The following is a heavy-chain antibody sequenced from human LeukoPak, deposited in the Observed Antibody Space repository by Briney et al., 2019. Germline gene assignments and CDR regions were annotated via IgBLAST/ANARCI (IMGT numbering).Heavy chain of an antibody. CDR3: ARARDTNPFDY. Sequence: PSETLSLTCTVSGGSISSADYYWSWIRQPPGKGLEWIGYIYYSGSTYYNPSLKSRITLSVDTSNNQFSLRLSSVTAADTAVYYCARARDTNPFDYWGPGTLVTVSS. D-gene: IGHD5-24*01. J-gene: IGHJ4*02. V-gene: IGHV4-30-4*08. CDR2: IYYSGST. CDR1: GGSISSADYY.